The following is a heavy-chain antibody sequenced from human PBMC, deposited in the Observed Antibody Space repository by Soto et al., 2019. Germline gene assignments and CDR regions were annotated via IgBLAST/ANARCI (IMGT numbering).Heavy chain of an antibody. J-gene: IGHJ4*02. CDR3: AKEGDPPSPHFDY. Sequence: PGGSLRLSCAASGFTFSSYGMHWVRQAPGKGLEWVAVISYDGSNKYYADSVKGRFTISRDNSKNTLYLQMNSLRAEDTAVYYCAKEGDPPSPHFDYWGQGTLVTVSS. V-gene: IGHV3-30*18. CDR2: ISYDGSNK. D-gene: IGHD2-21*01. CDR1: GFTFSSYG.